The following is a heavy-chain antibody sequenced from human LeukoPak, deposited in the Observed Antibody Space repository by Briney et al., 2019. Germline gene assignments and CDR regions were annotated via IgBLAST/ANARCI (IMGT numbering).Heavy chain of an antibody. D-gene: IGHD3-16*01. Sequence: GGSLRLSCAASGFTVSSNYMSWVRQAPGKGLEWVSVIYSGGSAYYADSVRGRFTISRDNSKNTLYLQMNSLRAEDTAVYYCARASEGGPSDWGQGTLVTVSS. V-gene: IGHV3-66*01. CDR1: GFTVSSNY. CDR3: ARASEGGPSD. CDR2: IYSGGSA. J-gene: IGHJ4*02.